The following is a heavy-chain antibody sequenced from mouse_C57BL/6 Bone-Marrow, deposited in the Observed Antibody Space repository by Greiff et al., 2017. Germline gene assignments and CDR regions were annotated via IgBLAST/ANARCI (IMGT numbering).Heavy chain of an antibody. D-gene: IGHD1-1*01. CDR1: GYTFTGYW. J-gene: IGHJ1*03. V-gene: IGHV1-53*01. CDR2: INPSNGGT. CDR3: ARRLITTVVAEYFDV. Sequence: QVQLQQSGTELVKPGASVKLSCKASGYTFTGYWMHWVKQRPGQGLEWIGNINPSNGGTNYNEKFKSKATLTVDKSSSTAFMQLSSLTSEDSAVYYCARRLITTVVAEYFDVGGTGTTVTVSA.